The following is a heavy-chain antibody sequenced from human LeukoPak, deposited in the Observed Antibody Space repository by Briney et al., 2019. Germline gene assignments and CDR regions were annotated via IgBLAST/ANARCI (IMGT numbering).Heavy chain of an antibody. V-gene: IGHV1-46*01. D-gene: IGHD3-16*01. Sequence: ASVKVSCKASGYTFTNYFMHWVRQAPGRGLEYMGIIDPSGGTTTYAQKFQGRVTMTRDMSTSTVYMELSSLISDDTAVYYCARDCLVWGQGTLVTVSP. J-gene: IGHJ4*02. CDR2: IDPSGGTT. CDR1: GYTFTNYF. CDR3: ARDCLV.